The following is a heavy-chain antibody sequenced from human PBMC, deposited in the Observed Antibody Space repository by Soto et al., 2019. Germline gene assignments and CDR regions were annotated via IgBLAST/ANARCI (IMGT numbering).Heavy chain of an antibody. Sequence: ASVKVSCTASGYTFTSYGISWVRQAPGQGLEWMGWISAYNGNTNYAQKLQGRVAMTTDTSTSTAYMELRSLRSDDTAVYYCARDLEAFSYNWNYYWGQGTLVTVSS. D-gene: IGHD1-7*01. CDR3: ARDLEAFSYNWNYY. CDR2: ISAYNGNT. CDR1: GYTFTSYG. V-gene: IGHV1-18*01. J-gene: IGHJ4*02.